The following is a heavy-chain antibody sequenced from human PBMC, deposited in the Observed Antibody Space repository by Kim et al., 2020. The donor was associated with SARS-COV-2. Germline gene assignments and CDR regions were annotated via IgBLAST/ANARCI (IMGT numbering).Heavy chain of an antibody. Sequence: GGSLRLSCAVSGSFSSNYYWMSWVRQAPGKGLEWVAMITTDERSKLYVDSVRGRFTISRDNAKNSMYLEMNTLRVEDTALYYCATLDTAMRNDFGLWGQGTLVTVSS. CDR3: ATLDTAMRNDFGL. CDR1: GSFSSNYYW. V-gene: IGHV3-7*01. D-gene: IGHD5-18*01. CDR2: ITTDERSK. J-gene: IGHJ4*02.